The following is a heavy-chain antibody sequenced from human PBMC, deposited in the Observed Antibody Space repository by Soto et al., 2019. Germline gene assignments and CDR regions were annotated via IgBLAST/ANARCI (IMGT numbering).Heavy chain of an antibody. Sequence: QVQLVESGGGVVQPGRSLRLSCAASGFTFSSYAMHWVRQAPGKGLEWVAVISYDGSNKYYADSVKGRFTISRDNSKNTLYLQMNSLRAEDTAVYYCAKDSGRGSADYYFDYWGQGTLVTVSS. CDR3: AKDSGRGSADYYFDY. J-gene: IGHJ4*02. V-gene: IGHV3-30-3*01. CDR1: GFTFSSYA. D-gene: IGHD3-10*01. CDR2: ISYDGSNK.